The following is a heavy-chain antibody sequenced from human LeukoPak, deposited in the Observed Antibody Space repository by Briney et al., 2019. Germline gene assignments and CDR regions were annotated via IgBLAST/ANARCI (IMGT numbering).Heavy chain of an antibody. CDR1: GFTVSSNY. D-gene: IGHD4-17*01. CDR3: AKVLTVTSLFNVDY. J-gene: IGHJ4*02. CDR2: IYSGGST. V-gene: IGHV3-53*01. Sequence: PGGSLRLSCAASGFTVSSNYMSWVRQAPGKGLEWVSVIYSGGSTYYADSVKGRFTISRDNSKNTLYLQMNSLRVEDSAVYYCAKVLTVTSLFNVDYWGQGTLVTVSS.